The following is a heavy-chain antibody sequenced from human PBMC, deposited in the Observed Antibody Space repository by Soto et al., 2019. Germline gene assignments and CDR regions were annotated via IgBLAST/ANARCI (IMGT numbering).Heavy chain of an antibody. V-gene: IGHV4-34*01. J-gene: IGHJ6*02. Sequence: PSETLSLTCAVHRGSFNAYSWTWIRQPPGKGLEWIGEIDHSGSTTYNPSLKSRIIMSVDTSKNQFSLTVSSLTAADTAVYYCARGLRYSGMDVWGQGTTVTVSS. CDR3: ARGLRYSGMDV. CDR2: IDHSGST. CDR1: RGSFNAYS.